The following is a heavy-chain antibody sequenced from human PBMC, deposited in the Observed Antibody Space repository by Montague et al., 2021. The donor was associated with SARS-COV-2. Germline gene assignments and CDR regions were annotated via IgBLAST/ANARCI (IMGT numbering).Heavy chain of an antibody. V-gene: IGHV4-61*01. CDR2: IYYTGSR. Sequence: SETLSLTCTVSGDSVSRGSSYWSWIRQPPGKGLEWTGYIYYTGSRKYNSSLKSRPTISVDTSKNQFSLKLSSVTAADTAVYYCARHARGEGYTSWFDSWGQGTLVTVSS. J-gene: IGHJ5*01. D-gene: IGHD5-24*01. CDR3: ARHARGEGYTSWFDS. CDR1: GDSVSRGSSY.